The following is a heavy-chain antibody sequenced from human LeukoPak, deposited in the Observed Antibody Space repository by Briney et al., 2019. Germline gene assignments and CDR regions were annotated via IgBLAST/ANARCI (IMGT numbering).Heavy chain of an antibody. CDR3: TSNLYCSTSSCYTLDN. Sequence: GGSLRLSCAASGFTFSNGWMSWDRQASGKGLEWVGRIKSKSERGTTDYAAPVKGRFTISRDGSTNTVYLHMNSLKTEDTAVYFCTSNLYCSTSSCYTLDNWGQGTLVAVSP. J-gene: IGHJ4*02. CDR1: GFTFSNGW. V-gene: IGHV3-15*01. D-gene: IGHD2-2*02. CDR2: IKSKSERGTT.